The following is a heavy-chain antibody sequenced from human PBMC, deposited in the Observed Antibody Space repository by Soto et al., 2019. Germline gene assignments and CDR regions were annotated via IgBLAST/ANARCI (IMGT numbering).Heavy chain of an antibody. CDR1: GYTFTGYY. CDR2: ISPQTGGT. D-gene: IGHD1-26*01. J-gene: IGHJ4*02. V-gene: IGHV1-2*02. CDR3: GRGRSGELVIFY. Sequence: VSVKFSCTGSGYTFTGYYIHWVRQTPGQGPEWMGEISPQTGGTKYAQKYQGRVTMTRDTSITTVYMELSNLSPDDTAVYYCGRGRSGELVIFYWGQGTLVTVSS.